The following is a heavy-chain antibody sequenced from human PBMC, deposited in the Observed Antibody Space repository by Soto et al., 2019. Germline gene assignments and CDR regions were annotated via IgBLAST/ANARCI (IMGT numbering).Heavy chain of an antibody. CDR1: GYTFTSYG. J-gene: IGHJ6*02. V-gene: IGHV1-18*04. CDR3: ARPSSSVFYDYGMHV. D-gene: IGHD6-13*01. Sequence: VQLVQSGAEVKKPGASVKVSCKASGYTFTSYGISWVRQAPGQGLEWMGWISADNGNTNYAQKLQGRVTMTPDTPTSTAYMELRSLVSDDTAEHYCARPSSSVFYDYGMHVWGQGTTVTVAS. CDR2: ISADNGNT.